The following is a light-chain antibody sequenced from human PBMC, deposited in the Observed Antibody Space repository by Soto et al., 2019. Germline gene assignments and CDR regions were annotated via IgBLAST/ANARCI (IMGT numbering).Light chain of an antibody. CDR3: QQYDYWPFT. CDR2: GAS. CDR1: QGIRSN. V-gene: IGKV3-15*01. J-gene: IGKJ2*01. Sequence: EIVMTQSPATLSVSPGKRATLSCRASQGIRSNLAWYRHKPGQAPSLLIYGASTRATGIPARFTGSGSGTEFTLTISSLQSEDFATYYCQQYDYWPFTFGQGTQLEI.